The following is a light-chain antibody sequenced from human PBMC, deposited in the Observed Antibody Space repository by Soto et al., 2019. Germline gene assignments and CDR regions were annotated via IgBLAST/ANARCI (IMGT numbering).Light chain of an antibody. CDR3: QQHGSSPIT. V-gene: IGKV1-39*01. Sequence: DIQMTQSPSSLSASVGDRVIITCRASQSISIYLNWYQKKPGKAPKLLIYAASNLQSGVPSRFCGSGSGTDFTLTIDRLEPEDFAMYYCQQHGSSPITFGQGTRLDIK. CDR2: AAS. J-gene: IGKJ5*01. CDR1: QSISIY.